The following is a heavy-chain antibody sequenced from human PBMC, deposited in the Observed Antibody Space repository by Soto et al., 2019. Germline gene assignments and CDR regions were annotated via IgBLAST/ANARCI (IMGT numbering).Heavy chain of an antibody. Sequence: GGSLRLSCAASGFTFSSYAMSWVRQAPGKGLEWASAISGSGGSTYYADSVKGRFTISRDNSKNTLYLQMNSLRAEDTAVYYCATHRVSNWFDPWGQGTLVTVSS. CDR1: GFTFSSYA. CDR3: ATHRVSNWFDP. V-gene: IGHV3-23*01. CDR2: ISGSGGST. J-gene: IGHJ5*02.